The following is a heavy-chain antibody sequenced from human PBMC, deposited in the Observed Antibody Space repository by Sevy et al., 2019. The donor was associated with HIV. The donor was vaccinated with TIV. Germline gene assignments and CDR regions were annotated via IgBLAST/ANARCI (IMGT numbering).Heavy chain of an antibody. J-gene: IGHJ4*02. CDR2: ISFDGDKK. D-gene: IGHD3-3*01. CDR1: GFIFISYG. Sequence: GGSLRLSCVASGFIFISYGIHWVRQAPGKGLEWVAVISFDGDKKYYADSVKGRFTISRDNSKNTLYLQMNSLRTEDTAVYFCAKGRVGYSDFWSGYYFDFWGQGTLVTVSS. CDR3: AKGRVGYSDFWSGYYFDF. V-gene: IGHV3-30*18.